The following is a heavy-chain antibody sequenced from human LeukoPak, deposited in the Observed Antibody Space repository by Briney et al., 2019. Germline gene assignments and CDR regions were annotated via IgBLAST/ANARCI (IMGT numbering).Heavy chain of an antibody. Sequence: GGSLRLSCAASGFTFSTYAMRWVRQAPGKGLEWVSGISISGGSTYYADSVKGRFTISRDNSKNTLYLQMNSLRAEDTAVYYCARGGSYLSAFDIWGQGTMVTVSS. J-gene: IGHJ3*02. D-gene: IGHD1-26*01. V-gene: IGHV3-23*01. CDR2: ISISGGST. CDR3: ARGGSYLSAFDI. CDR1: GFTFSTYA.